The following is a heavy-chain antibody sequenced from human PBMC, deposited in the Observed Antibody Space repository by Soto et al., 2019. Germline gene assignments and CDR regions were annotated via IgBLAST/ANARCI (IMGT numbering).Heavy chain of an antibody. J-gene: IGHJ4*02. V-gene: IGHV3-48*02. CDR3: AREWESDCSGGSCYSALDY. CDR2: ISSSSSTI. CDR1: GFTFSSYS. D-gene: IGHD2-15*01. Sequence: GGSMRLSCAASGFTFSSYSMNWVRQAPGKGLEWVSYISSSSSTIYYADSVKGRFTISRDNAKNSLYLQMNGLRDEDTAVYYCAREWESDCSGGSCYSALDYWGQGTLVTVSS.